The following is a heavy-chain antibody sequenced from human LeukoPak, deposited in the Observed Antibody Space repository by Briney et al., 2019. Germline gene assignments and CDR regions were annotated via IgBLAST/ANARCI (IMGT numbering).Heavy chain of an antibody. J-gene: IGHJ4*02. CDR3: VRHLTDPTSGDY. Sequence: ASVTVSRKTSGYTFTDEYIHWVRQAPGHGLECMGWMHPNTGDTVYVQKFQGRVSFTRDTSISTAYMELHRLRSDDTAVYYCVRHLTDPTSGDYWGQGTLVTVTS. CDR1: GYTFTDEY. CDR2: MHPNTGDT. V-gene: IGHV1-2*02. D-gene: IGHD1-14*01.